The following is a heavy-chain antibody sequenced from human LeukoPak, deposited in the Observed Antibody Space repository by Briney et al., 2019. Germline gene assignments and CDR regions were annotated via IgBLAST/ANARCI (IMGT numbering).Heavy chain of an antibody. D-gene: IGHD5-18*01. CDR2: IYYSGST. Sequence: SETLSLTCTVSGGSISGYYWSWIRQPPGKGLEWIAYIYYSGSTNYNPSLKSRVTISVDTSKNQFSLNLSSVTAADTAVYYCARTWIQLEFDYWGQGTLVTVSS. J-gene: IGHJ4*02. CDR1: GGSISGYY. V-gene: IGHV4-59*01. CDR3: ARTWIQLEFDY.